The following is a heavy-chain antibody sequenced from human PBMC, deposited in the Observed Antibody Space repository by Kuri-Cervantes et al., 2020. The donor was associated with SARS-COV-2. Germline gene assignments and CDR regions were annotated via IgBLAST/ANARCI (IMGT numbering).Heavy chain of an antibody. D-gene: IGHD1-26*01. Sequence: GGSLRLSCAACGFTFSSYDMHWVRQATGKGLEWVSAIGTAGDTYYPGSVKGQFTISRENAKNSLYLQMNSLRAGDTAVYYCARDREDRVGATFDYWGQGTLVTVSS. CDR1: GFTFSSYD. CDR3: ARDREDRVGATFDY. V-gene: IGHV3-13*03. CDR2: IGTAGDT. J-gene: IGHJ4*02.